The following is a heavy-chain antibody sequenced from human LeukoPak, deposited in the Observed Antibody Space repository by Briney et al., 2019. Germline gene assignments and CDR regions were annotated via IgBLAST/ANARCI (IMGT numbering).Heavy chain of an antibody. Sequence: PSETLSLTCTVSGGSISSYYWSWIRQPPGKGLEWIGYIYYSGSTNYNPSLKSRVTISVDTSKNQFSLKLSSVTAADTAVYYCARSVRATVTTFDYWGQGTLVTVSS. V-gene: IGHV4-59*01. D-gene: IGHD4-17*01. J-gene: IGHJ4*02. CDR1: GGSISSYY. CDR3: ARSVRATVTTFDY. CDR2: IYYSGST.